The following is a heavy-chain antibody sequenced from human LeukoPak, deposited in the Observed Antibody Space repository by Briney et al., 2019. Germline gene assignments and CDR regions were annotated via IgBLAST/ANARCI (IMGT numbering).Heavy chain of an antibody. V-gene: IGHV3-7*01. J-gene: IGHJ6*03. D-gene: IGHD6-19*01. Sequence: PGGSLRLSCAASGFTFSSYWMSWVRQAPGKGLEWVANIKQDGSEKYYVDSVKGRFTISRDNAKNSLYLQMNSLRAEDTAVYYCARDTKGPRYSSGWYLGFYYYYYYMDVWGKGTTVTISS. CDR1: GFTFSSYW. CDR3: ARDTKGPRYSSGWYLGFYYYYYYMDV. CDR2: IKQDGSEK.